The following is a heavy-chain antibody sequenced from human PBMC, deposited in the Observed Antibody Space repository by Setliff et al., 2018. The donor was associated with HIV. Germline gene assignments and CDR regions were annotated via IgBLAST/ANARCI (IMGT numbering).Heavy chain of an antibody. CDR2: INPNSGGT. J-gene: IGHJ3*02. Sequence: ASVKVSCKSSGYTFTSYTMRWVRQATGQRLEWMGRINPNSGGTNHAQKFQGRVTMNRDTSISTAYMELSRLRSDDTAVYYCASKIFCTNGVCLDAFDIWG. D-gene: IGHD2-8*01. CDR1: GYTFTSYT. CDR3: ASKIFCTNGVCLDAFDI. V-gene: IGHV1-2*02.